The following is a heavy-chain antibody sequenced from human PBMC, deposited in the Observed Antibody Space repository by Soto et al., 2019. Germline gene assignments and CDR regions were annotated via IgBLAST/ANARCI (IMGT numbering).Heavy chain of an antibody. J-gene: IGHJ5*02. V-gene: IGHV1-24*01. D-gene: IGHD6-13*01. Sequence: AAVKVSCKVSGYTLTELSMHWVRQAPGKGLEWMGGFDPEDGETIYAQKFQGRVTMTEDTSTDTAYMELSSLRSEDTAVYYCATAPGQQLVRSWFDPWGQGTLVTVYS. CDR1: GYTLTELS. CDR2: FDPEDGET. CDR3: ATAPGQQLVRSWFDP.